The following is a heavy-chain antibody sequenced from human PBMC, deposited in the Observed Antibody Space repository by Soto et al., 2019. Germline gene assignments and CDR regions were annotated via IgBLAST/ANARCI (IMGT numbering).Heavy chain of an antibody. CDR3: ASHPPISCGGSERGYYYYYYGMDV. D-gene: IGHD2-15*01. J-gene: IGHJ6*02. V-gene: IGHV1-69*12. Sequence: QVQLVQSGAEVKKPGSSVKVSCKASGGTFSSYAISWVRQAPGQGLEWMGGIIPIFGTADYAQKFQGRVTITADESTSTAYLELSSMRSEDTAVYYCASHPPISCGGSERGYYYYYYGMDVWGQGTTVTVSS. CDR2: IIPIFGTA. CDR1: GGTFSSYA.